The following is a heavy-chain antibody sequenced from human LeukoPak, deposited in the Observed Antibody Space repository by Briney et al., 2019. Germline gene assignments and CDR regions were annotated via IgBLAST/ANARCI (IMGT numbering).Heavy chain of an antibody. D-gene: IGHD4-17*01. V-gene: IGHV1-46*01. CDR2: INPSGGST. J-gene: IGHJ6*03. CDR3: ASAVGDSTSYYYYMDV. Sequence: GASVKVSCKASGYTFTSYYMHWVRQAPGQGLEWMGIINPSGGSTSYAQKFQGRVTMTRDTSTSTVYMELSSLRSEDTAVYYCASAVGDSTSYYYYMDVWGKGTTVTISS. CDR1: GYTFTSYY.